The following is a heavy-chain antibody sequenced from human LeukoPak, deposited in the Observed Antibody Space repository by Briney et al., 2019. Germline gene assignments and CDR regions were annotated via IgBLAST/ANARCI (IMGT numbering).Heavy chain of an antibody. V-gene: IGHV3-23*01. CDR3: AKKKVATRYFDY. J-gene: IGHJ4*02. Sequence: PGGSLRLSCAASGFTFSSYAMSWVRQAPGKGLEWVSAISGSGGSTYYADSVKGRFTISRDNSKNTLYLQMNSPRAEDTAVYYCAKKKVATRYFDYWGQGTLVTVSS. D-gene: IGHD5-12*01. CDR1: GFTFSSYA. CDR2: ISGSGGST.